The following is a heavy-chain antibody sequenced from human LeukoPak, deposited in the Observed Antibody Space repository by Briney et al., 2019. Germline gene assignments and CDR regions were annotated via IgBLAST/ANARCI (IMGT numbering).Heavy chain of an antibody. CDR2: ISSSSSYI. CDR1: GFTFSSYS. D-gene: IGHD6-13*01. J-gene: IGHJ4*02. V-gene: IGHV3-21*01. CDR3: AKVRRSSSWYYFDY. Sequence: PGGSLRLSCAASGFTFSSYSMNWVRQAPGKGLEWVSSISSSSSYIYYADSVKGRFTISRDNAKNSLYLQMNSLRAEDTAVYYCAKVRRSSSWYYFDYWGQGTLVTVSS.